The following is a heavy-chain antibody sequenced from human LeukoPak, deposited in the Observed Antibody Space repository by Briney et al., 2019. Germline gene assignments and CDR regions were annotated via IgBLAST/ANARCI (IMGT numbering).Heavy chain of an antibody. V-gene: IGHV4-4*07. CDR1: GGSISSYY. J-gene: IGHJ4*02. Sequence: PSETLSLTCTVSGGSISSYYWSWIRQPAGKGLEWIGRIYTSGSTNYNPSLKSRVTMSVDTSKNQFSLKLSSVTAADTAVYYCARRYCSSTSCYFDYWGQGTLVTVSS. D-gene: IGHD2-2*01. CDR2: IYTSGST. CDR3: ARRYCSSTSCYFDY.